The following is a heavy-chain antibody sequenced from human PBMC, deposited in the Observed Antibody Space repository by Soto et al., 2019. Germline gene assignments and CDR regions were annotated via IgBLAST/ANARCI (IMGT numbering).Heavy chain of an antibody. CDR2: IDVGSGNA. Sequence: ASVKVSCKTSGFTFSSSAVHWVRQARGHRLQWIGWIDVGSGNANYAQMLQERVTISRDTSTSTVYMELSSLRSEDTAVYHCARGLTLGAFDIWGQGTMVTVSS. CDR1: GFTFSSSA. J-gene: IGHJ3*02. CDR3: ARGLTLGAFDI. V-gene: IGHV1-58*01.